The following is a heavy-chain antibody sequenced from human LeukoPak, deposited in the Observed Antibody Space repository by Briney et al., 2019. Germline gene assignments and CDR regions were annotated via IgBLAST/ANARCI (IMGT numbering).Heavy chain of an antibody. J-gene: IGHJ5*01. CDR1: GFTFSSYG. CDR2: IRYDGSNK. D-gene: IGHD4-17*01. Sequence: GESLKISCGASGFTFSSYGMHWVRQAPGKGLEWVAFIRYDGSNKNYADSVKGRFTISRDNSKNTLYLQMNSLRAEDTAVYYCAKVYEYGDNDWFDSWGQGTLVTVSS. V-gene: IGHV3-30*02. CDR3: AKVYEYGDNDWFDS.